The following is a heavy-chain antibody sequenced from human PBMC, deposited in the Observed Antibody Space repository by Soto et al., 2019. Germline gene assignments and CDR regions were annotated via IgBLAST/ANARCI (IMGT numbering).Heavy chain of an antibody. V-gene: IGHV1-2*04. CDR1: GYTFTGYY. Sequence: ASVKVSCKASGYTFTGYYMHWVRQAPGQGLEWMGWINPNSGGTNYAQKFQGWVTMTRDTSISTAYMELSRLRSDDTAVYYCASSATVTTDAFDIWGQGTMVTVSS. CDR3: ASSATVTTDAFDI. D-gene: IGHD4-17*01. CDR2: INPNSGGT. J-gene: IGHJ3*02.